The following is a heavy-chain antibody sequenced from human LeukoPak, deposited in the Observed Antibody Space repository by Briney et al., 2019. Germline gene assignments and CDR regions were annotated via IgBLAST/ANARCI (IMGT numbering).Heavy chain of an antibody. Sequence: GASVKVSCKASGYTFTNYGISWVRQAPGQGLEWMGWISAYNGNTNYAQKLQARVTMTTDTSTTTAYVELRSLRSDDTAVYYCARDLSQYDSSGRLDYWGQGTLVTVSS. D-gene: IGHD3-22*01. CDR1: GYTFTNYG. CDR2: ISAYNGNT. CDR3: ARDLSQYDSSGRLDY. J-gene: IGHJ4*02. V-gene: IGHV1-18*01.